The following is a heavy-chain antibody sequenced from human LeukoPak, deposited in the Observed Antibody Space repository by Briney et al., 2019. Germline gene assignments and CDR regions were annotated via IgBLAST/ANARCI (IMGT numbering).Heavy chain of an antibody. CDR3: ARGGISIVALDY. V-gene: IGHV4-4*02. CDR1: GGFISSGNW. Sequence: SETLSLTCAVSGGFISSGNWWSWVRQPPGKGLEWIGEIYHGGSTNYNPSLKSRVTISVDKSKNQFSLKLSSVTAADTAVYYCARGGISIVALDYWGQGTLVTVSS. D-gene: IGHD6-13*01. J-gene: IGHJ4*02. CDR2: IYHGGST.